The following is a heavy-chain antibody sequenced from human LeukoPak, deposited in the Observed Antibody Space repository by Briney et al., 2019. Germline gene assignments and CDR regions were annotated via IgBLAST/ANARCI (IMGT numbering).Heavy chain of an antibody. J-gene: IGHJ6*03. CDR1: GSSISSSSYY. D-gene: IGHD2-2*02. Sequence: SETLSLTCTGAGSSISSSSYYWGWIRQPPGKGLEWIGSIYYSGSTFYNPSPKSRVTISVDTSKNRFSLKLSSVTAADTAVYYCARVVIVVLPAAIKSRYYYYYMDVWGKGTTVTVSS. V-gene: IGHV4-39*07. CDR3: ARVVIVVLPAAIKSRYYYYYMDV. CDR2: IYYSGST.